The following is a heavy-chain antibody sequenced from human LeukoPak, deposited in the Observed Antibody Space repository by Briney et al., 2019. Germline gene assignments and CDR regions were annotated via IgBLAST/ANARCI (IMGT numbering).Heavy chain of an antibody. Sequence: SETLSLTCTVSGGSISSYYWSWIRQPAGKGLEWIGRIYTSGSTNYNPSLKSRVTMSVDTSKNQFSLKLSSVTAVDTAVYYCARDLCSSSTSCYTFDYWGQGTLVTVSS. J-gene: IGHJ4*02. V-gene: IGHV4-4*07. CDR3: ARDLCSSSTSCYTFDY. CDR2: IYTSGST. CDR1: GGSISSYY. D-gene: IGHD2-2*01.